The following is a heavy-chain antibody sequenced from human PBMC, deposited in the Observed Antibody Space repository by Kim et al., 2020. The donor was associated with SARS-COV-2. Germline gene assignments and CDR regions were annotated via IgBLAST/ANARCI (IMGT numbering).Heavy chain of an antibody. CDR3: TRELIYDILTPDYYYYGMDV. CDR2: IRSKAYGGTT. CDR1: GFTFGDYA. J-gene: IGHJ6*02. V-gene: IGHV3-49*03. D-gene: IGHD3-9*01. Sequence: GGSLRLSCTASGFTFGDYAMSWFRQAPGKGLEWVGFIRSKAYGGTTEYAASVKGRFTISRDDSKSIAYLQMNSLKTEDTAVYYCTRELIYDILTPDYYYYGMDVWGQGTTVTVSS.